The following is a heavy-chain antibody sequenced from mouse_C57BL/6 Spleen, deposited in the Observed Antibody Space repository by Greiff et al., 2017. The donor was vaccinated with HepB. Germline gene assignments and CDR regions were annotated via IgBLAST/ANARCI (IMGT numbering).Heavy chain of an antibody. V-gene: IGHV5-16*01. CDR3: ARSLGLPYYAMDY. Sequence: EVNVVESEGGLVQPGSSMKLSCTASGFTFSDYYMAWVRQVPEKGLEWVANINYDGSSTYYLDSLKSRFIISRDNAKNILYLQMSSLKSEDTATYYCARSLGLPYYAMDYWGQGTSVTVSS. CDR2: INYDGSST. D-gene: IGHD2-10*01. CDR1: GFTFSDYY. J-gene: IGHJ4*01.